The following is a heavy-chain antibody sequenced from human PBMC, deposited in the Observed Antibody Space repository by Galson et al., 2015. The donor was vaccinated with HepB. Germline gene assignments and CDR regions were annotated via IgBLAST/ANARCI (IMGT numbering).Heavy chain of an antibody. CDR3: ARALRDGTSGMCYFDS. D-gene: IGHD3-10*01. CDR2: ISHSGGT. J-gene: IGHJ4*02. Sequence: SETLSLTCAVYAGSFNNYYWTWIRQIPEKGLEWIGEISHSGGTNYNPSLSSRVTLSVDTSTNQFSLTLNSLTAADTAVYFCARALRDGTSGMCYFDSWGQGNTVIVSS. V-gene: IGHV4-34*01. CDR1: AGSFNNYY.